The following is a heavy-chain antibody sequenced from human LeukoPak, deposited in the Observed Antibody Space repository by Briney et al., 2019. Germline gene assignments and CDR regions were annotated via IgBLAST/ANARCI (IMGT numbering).Heavy chain of an antibody. CDR3: TKGISAEDYRFFF. CDR1: GFTFSSYG. D-gene: IGHD3-16*02. J-gene: IGHJ4*02. CDR2: IQSGAGNK. Sequence: GGSLRLSCTASGFTFSSYGIHWVRQAPGKGLEWVAFIQSGAGNKHYADTVKGRFTISRDNSKNTLYLQMNSLRPEDTAVYYCTKGISAEDYRFFFWGQGALVTVSS. V-gene: IGHV3-30*02.